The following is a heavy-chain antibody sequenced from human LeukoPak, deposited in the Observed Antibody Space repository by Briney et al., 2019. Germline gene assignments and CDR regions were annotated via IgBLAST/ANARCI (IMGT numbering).Heavy chain of an antibody. D-gene: IGHD3-10*01. Sequence: NPSETLSLTCTVSGYSISSGYYWGWIRQPPGKGLEWIGSIYHSGSTYYNPSLKSRVTISVDTSKNQFSLKLSSVTAADTAVYYCARSILLWFGEYAFDIWGQGTMVTVSS. CDR3: ARSILLWFGEYAFDI. CDR2: IYHSGST. V-gene: IGHV4-38-2*02. CDR1: GYSISSGYY. J-gene: IGHJ3*02.